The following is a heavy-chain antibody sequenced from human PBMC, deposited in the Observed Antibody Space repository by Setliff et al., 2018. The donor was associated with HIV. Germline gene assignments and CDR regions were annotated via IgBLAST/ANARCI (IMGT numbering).Heavy chain of an antibody. CDR1: GGSINSRSYY. CDR3: ARDRYYDSSGYIPFDI. J-gene: IGHJ3*02. Sequence: PSETLSLTCTVSGGSINSRSYYWAWIRQPPGKGLEWVASIYFSGTPYYNPSLKNRVTISVDTSKNQFSLKLSSVTAADTAVYYCARDRYYDSSGYIPFDIWGQGTMVTVSS. D-gene: IGHD3-22*01. CDR2: IYFSGTP. V-gene: IGHV4-39*07.